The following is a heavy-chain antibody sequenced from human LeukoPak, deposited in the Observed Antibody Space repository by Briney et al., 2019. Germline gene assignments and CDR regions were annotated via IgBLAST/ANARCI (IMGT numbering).Heavy chain of an antibody. J-gene: IGHJ4*02. D-gene: IGHD2-15*01. CDR2: ISYSGST. V-gene: IGHV4-39*07. Sequence: SETLSLTCTVSGGSISSSSSYWGWIRQPPGKGLEWIGSISYSGSTYYNPSLKSRVTISVDTSKNQFSLKLSSVTAADTAVYYCARGYCGGGRCYESRGWFDYWGQGTLVTVSS. CDR1: GGSISSSSSY. CDR3: ARGYCGGGRCYESRGWFDY.